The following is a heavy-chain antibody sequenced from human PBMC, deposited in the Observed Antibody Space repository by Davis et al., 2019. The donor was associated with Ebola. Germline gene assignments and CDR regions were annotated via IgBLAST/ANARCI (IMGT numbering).Heavy chain of an antibody. J-gene: IGHJ5*02. CDR3: AREAGTSGRCGWFDP. D-gene: IGHD6-19*01. CDR1: GFTFSDSA. V-gene: IGHV3-30*03. Sequence: GESLKISCAASGFTFSDSAVSRVRQAPGEGLEWVAAMSFDGYSKYYADSVKGRFTISRDSSKNTLYLQMNSLRPDDTAVYYCAREAGTSGRCGWFDPWGQGTLVTVSS. CDR2: MSFDGYSK.